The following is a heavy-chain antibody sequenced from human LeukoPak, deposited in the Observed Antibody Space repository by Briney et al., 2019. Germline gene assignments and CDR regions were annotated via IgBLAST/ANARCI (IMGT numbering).Heavy chain of an antibody. J-gene: IGHJ4*02. Sequence: GASVKVSCKASGYTFTGHYMHWVRQAPGQGFEWMGWINPNSGGTNYAQKFQGRVTMTRDTSISTAYMELSRLRSDDTAVYYCAREGYSGSYSFDYWGQGTLVTVSS. CDR1: GYTFTGHY. CDR2: INPNSGGT. V-gene: IGHV1-2*02. D-gene: IGHD1-26*01. CDR3: AREGYSGSYSFDY.